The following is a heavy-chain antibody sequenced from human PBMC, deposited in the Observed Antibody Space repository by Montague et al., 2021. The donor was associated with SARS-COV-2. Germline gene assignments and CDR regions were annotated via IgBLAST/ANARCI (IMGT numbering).Heavy chain of an antibody. V-gene: IGHV3-11*01. CDR2: ISSGGTAT. Sequence: SLRLSCAASEFSFSDYYMAWIRQAPGKGPEWVAYISSGGTATYYADSVRGRFTISRDNAKKSLHLQMNSLTAADAAVYYCARDPNYDVSTGYYYYAQDVWGQGTTVTVSS. CDR3: ARDPNYDVSTGYYYYAQDV. J-gene: IGHJ6*02. D-gene: IGHD3-16*01. CDR1: EFSFSDYY.